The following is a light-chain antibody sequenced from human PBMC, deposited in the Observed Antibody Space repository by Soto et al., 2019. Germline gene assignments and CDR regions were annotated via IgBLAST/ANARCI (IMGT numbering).Light chain of an antibody. CDR2: DAS. Sequence: AIQLTQSPSSLSASVGDRVTITCRASQGISSALAWYQQKPGKAPKLLIYDASSLVSGVPSRFSGSGSGTDFTLTISSLQPEDFATSYCQQFNSYPPPYTFGQGTKLEIK. CDR3: QQFNSYPPPYT. CDR1: QGISSA. J-gene: IGKJ2*01. V-gene: IGKV1-13*02.